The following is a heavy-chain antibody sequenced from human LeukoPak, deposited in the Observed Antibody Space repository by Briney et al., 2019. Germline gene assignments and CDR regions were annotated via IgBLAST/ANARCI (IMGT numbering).Heavy chain of an antibody. J-gene: IGHJ4*02. CDR2: ISWNSGSI. V-gene: IGHV3-9*01. CDR1: GFTFDDYA. Sequence: PGRSLRLSCAASGFTFDDYAMHWVRQAPGKGLEWVSGISWNSGSIGYADSVKGRFTISRDNAKNSLYLQMNSLRAEDTAVYYCARCQISVGSSWSFDYWGQGTLVTVSS. CDR3: ARCQISVGSSWSFDY. D-gene: IGHD6-13*01.